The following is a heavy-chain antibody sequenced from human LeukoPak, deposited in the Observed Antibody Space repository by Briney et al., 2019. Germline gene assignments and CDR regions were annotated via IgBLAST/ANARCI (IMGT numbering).Heavy chain of an antibody. Sequence: GGSLRLSCAASGFTFSSSAMSWVRQAPGKGLEWVSVISGSGGSTYYADSVKGRFTISRYNSKNTLYLQMNSLRAEDTALYYCAKALLSWEPLPGDVYFDYWGQGTLVTVSS. CDR3: AKALLSWEPLPGDVYFDY. CDR1: GFTFSSSA. D-gene: IGHD1-26*01. J-gene: IGHJ4*02. CDR2: ISGSGGST. V-gene: IGHV3-23*01.